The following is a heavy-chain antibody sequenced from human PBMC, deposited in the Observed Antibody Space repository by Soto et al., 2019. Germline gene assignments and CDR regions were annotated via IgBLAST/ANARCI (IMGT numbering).Heavy chain of an antibody. CDR3: ARESSKDDDYGGNFLDY. D-gene: IGHD4-17*01. V-gene: IGHV3-53*01. J-gene: IGHJ4*02. Sequence: GGSLRLSCAASGFTVSSNYMSWVRQAPGKGLEWVSVIYSGGSTYYADSVKGRFTISRDNSKNTLYLQMNSLRAEDTAVYYCARESSKDDDYGGNFLDYWGQGTLVTVSS. CDR2: IYSGGST. CDR1: GFTVSSNY.